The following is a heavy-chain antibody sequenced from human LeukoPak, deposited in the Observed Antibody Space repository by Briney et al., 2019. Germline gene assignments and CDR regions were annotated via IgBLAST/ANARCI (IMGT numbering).Heavy chain of an antibody. Sequence: PGGSLRLSCGTSGFTFSDYYMSWIRQAPGKGLEWVSYISSSGGAMYYAGSVKGRFTISRDNANNSLYLQMNSLRAEDTAVYYCARVPDRSGYYFYFDYWGQGTLVTVSS. CDR2: ISSSGGAM. D-gene: IGHD3-22*01. V-gene: IGHV3-11*01. J-gene: IGHJ4*02. CDR3: ARVPDRSGYYFYFDY. CDR1: GFTFSDYY.